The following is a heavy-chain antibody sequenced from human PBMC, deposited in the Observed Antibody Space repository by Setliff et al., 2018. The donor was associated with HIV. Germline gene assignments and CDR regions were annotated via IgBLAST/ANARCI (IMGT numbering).Heavy chain of an antibody. Sequence: PSETLSLTCTVSGGSISTYYWSWIRQPAGKGMEWIGRIYTSGSTNYNPSIKSRVTMSVDQSKNQFSLKLSSVTAADTAVYYCARGTYYYDSSGFRDAFDIWGQGTMVTVSS. V-gene: IGHV4-4*07. D-gene: IGHD3-22*01. CDR3: ARGTYYYDSSGFRDAFDI. CDR1: GGSISTYY. CDR2: IYTSGST. J-gene: IGHJ3*02.